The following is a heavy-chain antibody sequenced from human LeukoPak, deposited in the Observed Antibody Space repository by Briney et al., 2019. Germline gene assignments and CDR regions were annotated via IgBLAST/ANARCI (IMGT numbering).Heavy chain of an antibody. CDR2: ISGSGGST. CDR3: AKDTPRYCSSTSCYVANPPY. CDR1: GFTFSSYA. J-gene: IGHJ4*02. Sequence: GGSLRLSCAASGFTFSSYAMSWVRQAPGKGLEWVSAISGSGGSTYYADSVKGRFTISRDNSKNTLYLQMNSLRAEDTAVYYCAKDTPRYCSSTSCYVANPPYWGQGTQVTVSS. D-gene: IGHD2-2*01. V-gene: IGHV3-23*01.